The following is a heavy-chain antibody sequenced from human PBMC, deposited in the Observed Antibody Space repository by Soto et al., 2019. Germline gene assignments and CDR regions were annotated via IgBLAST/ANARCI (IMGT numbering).Heavy chain of an antibody. V-gene: IGHV4-59*01. CDR2: IYYSGST. D-gene: IGHD6-13*01. CDR1: GGSISSYY. Sequence: SETLSLTCTVSGGSISSYYWSWIRQPPGKGLEWIGYIYYSGSTNYNPSLKSRVTISVDTCKNQFSLKLSSVTAADTAVYYCARLMAAAGMQHWYFDLWGRGTLVTVSS. J-gene: IGHJ2*01. CDR3: ARLMAAAGMQHWYFDL.